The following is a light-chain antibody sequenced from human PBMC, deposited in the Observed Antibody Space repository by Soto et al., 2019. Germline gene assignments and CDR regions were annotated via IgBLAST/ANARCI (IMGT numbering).Light chain of an antibody. V-gene: IGKV1-33*01. CDR3: QQYDDLPYT. CDR2: DAS. CDR1: QDITYY. Sequence: DLQMTQSPSSLSASVGDRVTITCQASQDITYYLNWYQHKPGKAPKLLIYDASNLETGVPSRFSGSGSGTDFTFTISSLQPEDIATYYCQQYDDLPYTFGQGTKLEIK. J-gene: IGKJ2*01.